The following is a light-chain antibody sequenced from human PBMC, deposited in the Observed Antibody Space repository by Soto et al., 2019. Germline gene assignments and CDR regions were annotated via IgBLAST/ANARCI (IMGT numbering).Light chain of an antibody. V-gene: IGKV1-5*03. J-gene: IGKJ1*01. CDR2: KAS. CDR1: QSLSSW. Sequence: DIQMTQSPSTLSASVGDRVTITCRASQSLSSWLAWYQQKPGKAPKLLLYKASSLESGVPSRVSVCGSGTEFTLSISSLQPDDFATYYCKRYNSLLTFGQGTKVEIK. CDR3: KRYNSLLT.